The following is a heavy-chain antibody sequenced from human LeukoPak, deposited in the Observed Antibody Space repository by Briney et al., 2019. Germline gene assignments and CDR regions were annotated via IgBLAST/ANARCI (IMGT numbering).Heavy chain of an antibody. CDR1: GGSISSYY. Sequence: SETLPLTCTVSGGSISSYYWSWIRQPPGKGLEWIGYIYYSGSTNYNPSLKSRVTISVDTSKNQFSLKLSSVTVADTAVYYCARGHRNTAAGDYWGQGTLVTVSS. D-gene: IGHD6-13*01. J-gene: IGHJ4*02. CDR3: ARGHRNTAAGDY. CDR2: IYYSGST. V-gene: IGHV4-59*01.